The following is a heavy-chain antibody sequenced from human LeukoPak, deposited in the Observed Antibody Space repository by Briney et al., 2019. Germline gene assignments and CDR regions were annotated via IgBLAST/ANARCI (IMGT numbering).Heavy chain of an antibody. CDR2: ISGSGGST. CDR1: GFTFSSYA. CDR3: AKDMNYLDY. D-gene: IGHD3-16*01. Sequence: PGGSLRLSCAASGFTFSSYAMNWVRQAPGKGLEWVSAISGSGGSTYYPDSVKGRFTISRDNSKNTLYLQMYSLTAEDTALYYCAKDMNYLDYWGQGTLVTVSS. J-gene: IGHJ4*02. V-gene: IGHV3-23*01.